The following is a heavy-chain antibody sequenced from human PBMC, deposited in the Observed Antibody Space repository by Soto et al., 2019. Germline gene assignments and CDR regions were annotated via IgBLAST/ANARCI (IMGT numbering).Heavy chain of an antibody. CDR3: ARHRFNYYDNTVYYYFDY. D-gene: IGHD3-22*01. Sequence: QVQLVQSGAEVKKPGASVKVSCKASGYTFTSYGISWVRQAPGQGPGWMGWISGHNGNTNHPQSLQGRVTMTTDTSRNTAYMELRSLRSDDTAVYYCARHRFNYYDNTVYYYFDYWGQGTLVTVSS. J-gene: IGHJ4*02. CDR1: GYTFTSYG. CDR2: ISGHNGNT. V-gene: IGHV1-18*04.